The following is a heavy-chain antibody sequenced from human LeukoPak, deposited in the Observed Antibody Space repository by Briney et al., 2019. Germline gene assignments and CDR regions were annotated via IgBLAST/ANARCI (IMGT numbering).Heavy chain of an antibody. J-gene: IGHJ4*02. D-gene: IGHD3-10*01. CDR3: TGSFGELTFFDY. CDR1: GFTFGDYG. V-gene: IGHV3-49*04. CDR2: IRSKAYGGTT. Sequence: GGSLRLSCTTSGFTFGDYGMSWVRQAPGKGLEWVVFIRSKAYGGTTENAASVKGRFTISRDDSKSIAYLQMNSLKTEDTAVYYCTGSFGELTFFDYWGLGTLVTVSS.